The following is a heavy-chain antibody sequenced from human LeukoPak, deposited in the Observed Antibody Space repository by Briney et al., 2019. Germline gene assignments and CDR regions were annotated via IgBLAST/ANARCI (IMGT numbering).Heavy chain of an antibody. CDR3: ARLGLYDSSGYYYV. CDR2: IFHDGTT. Sequence: PSGTLSLTCAVSGGSISSSNWWSWVRQPPGKGLEWIGDIFHDGTTNFNPSLKSRLTISTDKSKNQFSLKLSSVTAADTAVYYCARLGLYDSSGYYYVWGQGTLVTVSS. D-gene: IGHD3-22*01. J-gene: IGHJ1*01. CDR1: GGSISSSNW. V-gene: IGHV4-4*02.